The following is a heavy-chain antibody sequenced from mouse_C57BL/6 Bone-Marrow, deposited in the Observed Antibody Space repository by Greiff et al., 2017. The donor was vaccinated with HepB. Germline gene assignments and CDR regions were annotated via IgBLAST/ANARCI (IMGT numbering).Heavy chain of an antibody. Sequence: EVKLEESGGGLVQPGGSLKLSCAASGFTFSDYYMYWVRQTPEKRLEWVAYISNGGGSTYYPDTVKGRFTISRDNDKNTLYLQMIRLKSEDTAMYYGARGTVPFDYWGQGTTLTVSS. V-gene: IGHV5-12*01. CDR2: ISNGGGST. J-gene: IGHJ2*01. D-gene: IGHD1-1*01. CDR1: GFTFSDYY. CDR3: ARGTVPFDY.